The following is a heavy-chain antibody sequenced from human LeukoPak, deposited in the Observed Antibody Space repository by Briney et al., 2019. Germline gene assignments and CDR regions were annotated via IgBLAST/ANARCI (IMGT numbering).Heavy chain of an antibody. Sequence: GGSLRLSCAASGFTFSNYWMHWVRQAPGKGLEWVSSINNVASHIYYADSVKGRFTISRDNAKNSLYLQMNSLRAEDTAVYYCARDPTQWLRYGHFDYWGQGTLVTVSS. D-gene: IGHD5-12*01. CDR2: INNVASHI. CDR3: ARDPTQWLRYGHFDY. V-gene: IGHV3-21*01. CDR1: GFTFSNYW. J-gene: IGHJ4*02.